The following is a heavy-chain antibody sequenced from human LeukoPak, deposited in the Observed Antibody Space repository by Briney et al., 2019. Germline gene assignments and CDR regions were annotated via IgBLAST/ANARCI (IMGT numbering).Heavy chain of an antibody. CDR2: ISWDGGTT. J-gene: IGHJ4*02. V-gene: IGHV3-43D*04. Sequence: GGSLRLSCAASGFTSDDYAMHWVRQTPEKGLEWVSLISWDGGTTYYADSVQGRFTVSRDNSKNSLYLQMNSLRAEDTALYYCVKDGSPTRGYYFDHWGQGALITVSS. CDR3: VKDGSPTRGYYFDH. CDR1: GFTSDDYA. D-gene: IGHD1-26*01.